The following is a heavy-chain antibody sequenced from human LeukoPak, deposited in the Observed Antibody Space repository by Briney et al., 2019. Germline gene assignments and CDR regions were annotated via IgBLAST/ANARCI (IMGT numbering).Heavy chain of an antibody. CDR1: GGSISSYY. D-gene: IGHD2-2*01. V-gene: IGHV4-4*07. J-gene: IGHJ6*03. Sequence: ETLSLTCTVSGGSISSYYWSWIRQPAGKGLEWIGRIYTSGSTNYNPSLKSRVTMSVDTSKNQFSLKLSSVTAADTAVYYCARGTPKKALGYCSSTSCPVYMDVWGKGTTVTVSS. CDR3: ARGTPKKALGYCSSTSCPVYMDV. CDR2: IYTSGST.